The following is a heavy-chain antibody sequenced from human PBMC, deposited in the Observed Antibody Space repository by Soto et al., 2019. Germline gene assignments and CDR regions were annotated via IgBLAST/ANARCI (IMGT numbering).Heavy chain of an antibody. Sequence: PSETLSLTCAVSGYSITSGYYWGWIRQPPGKGLEWIGNIYHSGSTYYNPSLKSRVTISIDAFKNQFSLKMSSVTAADTAAYYCARYAYSYYSGMDVWGQGTTVTVSS. V-gene: IGHV4-38-2*01. J-gene: IGHJ6*02. D-gene: IGHD2-2*01. CDR1: GYSITSGYY. CDR2: IYHSGST. CDR3: ARYAYSYYSGMDV.